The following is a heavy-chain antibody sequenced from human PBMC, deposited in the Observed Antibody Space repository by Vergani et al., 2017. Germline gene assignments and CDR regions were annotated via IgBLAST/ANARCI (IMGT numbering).Heavy chain of an antibody. V-gene: IGHV4-4*03. CDR1: GGSISSSNW. Sequence: QVQLQESGPGLVKPPGTLSLTCAVSGGSISSSNWWTWIRQHPGKGLEWIGYIYSTGSTHHNPSLRRRINMSVDTSKNQFSLKLNSVTAADTAMYYCARMGGYDEGDAFRIGYFDSWGPGILVTVSS. D-gene: IGHD3-22*01. CDR2: IYSTGST. CDR3: ARMGGYDEGDAFRIGYFDS. J-gene: IGHJ4*02.